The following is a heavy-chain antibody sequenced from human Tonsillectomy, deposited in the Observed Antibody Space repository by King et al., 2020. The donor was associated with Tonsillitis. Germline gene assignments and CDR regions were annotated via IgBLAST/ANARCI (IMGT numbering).Heavy chain of an antibody. J-gene: IGHJ4*02. CDR1: GFTVSSSY. V-gene: IGHV3-53*01. CDR3: ARDNGYCGGDCYSY. D-gene: IGHD2-21*02. Sequence: VQLVESGGGLIQPGGSLRLSCAASGFTVSSSYMTWVRQPPGKGLEWVSVIYSGGTTYHADSVKGRFTISRDNSKNTVYLQMNSLRAEDTAVYYCARDNGYCGGDCYSYWGQGTLVTVSS. CDR2: IYSGGTT.